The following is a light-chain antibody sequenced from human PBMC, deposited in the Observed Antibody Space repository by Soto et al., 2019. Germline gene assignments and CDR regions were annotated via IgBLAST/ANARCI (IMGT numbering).Light chain of an antibody. CDR3: QSYDNSMSAYV. V-gene: IGLV1-40*01. CDR1: SSDIGAGSE. Sequence: QSVLTQPPSLSGAPGQRVTISCTGSSSDIGAGSEVHWYQQLPGTAPKLLIFGSTNRPSGVPDRFSGSKSATSASLAITGLQAEDEADYYCQSYDNSMSAYVFGTGTKVIV. J-gene: IGLJ1*01. CDR2: GST.